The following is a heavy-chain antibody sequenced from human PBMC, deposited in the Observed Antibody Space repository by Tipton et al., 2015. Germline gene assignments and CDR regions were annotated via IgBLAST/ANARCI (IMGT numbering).Heavy chain of an antibody. Sequence: SLRLSCAASGFTFSSYAMSWVRQAPGKGLEWVSAISGSGGSTYYADSVKGRFTISRDNARNSLYLQMNSLRAEDTAVYYCARKAYSHAFDIWGQGTMVTVSS. J-gene: IGHJ3*02. CDR1: GFTFSSYA. D-gene: IGHD2-21*01. V-gene: IGHV3-23*01. CDR3: ARKAYSHAFDI. CDR2: ISGSGGST.